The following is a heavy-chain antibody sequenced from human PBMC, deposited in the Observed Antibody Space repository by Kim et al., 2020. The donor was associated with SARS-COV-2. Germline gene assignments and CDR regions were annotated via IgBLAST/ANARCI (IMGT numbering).Heavy chain of an antibody. V-gene: IGHV4-59*13. Sequence: SETLSLTCTVSGGSISSYYWSWIRQPPGKGLEWIGYIYYSGSTNYNPSLKSRVTISVDTSKNQFSLKLSSVTAADTAVYYCARDQRPGIAVAGGAFDIWGQGTMVTVSS. CDR1: GGSISSYY. CDR2: IYYSGST. D-gene: IGHD6-19*01. CDR3: ARDQRPGIAVAGGAFDI. J-gene: IGHJ3*02.